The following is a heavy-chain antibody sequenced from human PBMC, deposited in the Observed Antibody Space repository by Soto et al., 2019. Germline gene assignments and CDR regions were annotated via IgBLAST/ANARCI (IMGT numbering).Heavy chain of an antibody. CDR2: IFPLTDIP. CDR1: GGTFRNYP. V-gene: IGHV1-69*02. CDR3: ARGPLVVLNYFES. J-gene: IGHJ4*02. Sequence: QVQLVQSGTEVKKPGSSVKVSCKASGGTFRNYPINWVRQAPGQGLEWMGSIFPLTDIPDYAQNFQARLTISADKSTSTAYMELSSLTSDDTAMYLCARGPLVVLNYFESWGQGPLVTVSS.